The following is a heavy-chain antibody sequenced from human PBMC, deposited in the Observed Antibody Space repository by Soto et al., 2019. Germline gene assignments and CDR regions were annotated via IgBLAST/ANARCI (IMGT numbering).Heavy chain of an antibody. V-gene: IGHV4-59*08. D-gene: IGHD3-3*01. CDR3: ARGGWRQIDC. J-gene: IGHJ4*02. CDR1: GGSIGSYY. CDR2: IYYSGST. Sequence: QVQLQESGPGLVKPSETLSLTCSVSGGSIGSYYWSWIRQPPGKGLEWIGYIYYSGSTNYNPSLKSRITISVDTSKNQSSLKLSSMTAADTAVYYCARGGWRQIDCWGQGTLVTVSS.